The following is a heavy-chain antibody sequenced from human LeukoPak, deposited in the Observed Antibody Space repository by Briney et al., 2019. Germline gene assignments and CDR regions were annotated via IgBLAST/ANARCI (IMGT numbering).Heavy chain of an antibody. D-gene: IGHD2-21*02. V-gene: IGHV3-72*01. J-gene: IGHJ5*02. CDR3: ARGVTPSWFDP. CDR2: SRNKANSYTT. CDR1: GFTFSDHY. Sequence: GGSLRLSCAASGFTFSDHYMDWVRQAPGKGLEWVGRSRNKANSYTTECAASVKGRFTISRDESKNSLFLEMNSLKTEDTAVYYCARGVTPSWFDPWGQGTLVTVSS.